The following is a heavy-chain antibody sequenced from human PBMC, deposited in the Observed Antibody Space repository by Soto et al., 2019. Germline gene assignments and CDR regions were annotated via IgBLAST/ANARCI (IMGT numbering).Heavy chain of an antibody. D-gene: IGHD3-22*01. J-gene: IGHJ4*02. V-gene: IGHV3-23*01. CDR1: GFTFSNYA. CDR3: AKGDYYDSSGYYSTPFFFDY. Sequence: GGSLRLSCAASGFTFSNYAMSWVRQAPGKGLEWVSAISGSGGSTYYADSVKGRFTISRDNSKNTLYLQMNSLRAEDTAVYYCAKGDYYDSSGYYSTPFFFDYWGQGTLVTVSS. CDR2: ISGSGGST.